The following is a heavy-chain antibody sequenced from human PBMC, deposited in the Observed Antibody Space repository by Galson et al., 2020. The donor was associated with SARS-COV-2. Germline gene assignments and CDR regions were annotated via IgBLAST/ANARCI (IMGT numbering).Heavy chain of an antibody. V-gene: IGHV3-13*01. Sequence: SCAASGFTFSSYDMHWVRQATGKGLEWVSAIGTAGDTYYPGSVKGRFTISRENAKNSLYLQMNSLRAGDTAVYYCARGNNWNDYYYYMDVWGKGTTVTVSS. J-gene: IGHJ6*03. CDR1: GFTFSSYD. D-gene: IGHD1-1*01. CDR2: IGTAGDT. CDR3: ARGNNWNDYYYYMDV.